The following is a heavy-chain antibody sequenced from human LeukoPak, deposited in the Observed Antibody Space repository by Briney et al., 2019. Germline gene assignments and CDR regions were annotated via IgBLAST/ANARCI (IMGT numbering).Heavy chain of an antibody. J-gene: IGHJ5*02. CDR3: ATHYYDSSLNWFDP. D-gene: IGHD3-22*01. Sequence: SETLSPTCAVYGGSFSGYYWSWIRQPPGKGLEWIGEINHSGSTNYNPSLKSRVTISVDTSKNQFSLKLSSVTAADTAVYYCATHYYDSSLNWFDPWGQGTLVTVSS. V-gene: IGHV4-34*01. CDR2: INHSGST. CDR1: GGSFSGYY.